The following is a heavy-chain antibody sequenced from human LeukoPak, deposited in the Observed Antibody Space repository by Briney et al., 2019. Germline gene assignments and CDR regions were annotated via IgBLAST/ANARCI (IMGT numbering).Heavy chain of an antibody. CDR2: INSGGSSA. CDR3: ARGSTIAAAALDY. V-gene: IGHV3-74*01. D-gene: IGHD6-13*01. CDR1: GFTFSTYW. Sequence: GGSLRLSCAASGFTFSTYWMHWVRQVPGKGLVWVSHINSGGSSARYADPVKGRFTISRDNAKNTMYLQMNSLRGADTAVYYCARGSTIAAAALDYWGQGTLVTVSS. J-gene: IGHJ4*02.